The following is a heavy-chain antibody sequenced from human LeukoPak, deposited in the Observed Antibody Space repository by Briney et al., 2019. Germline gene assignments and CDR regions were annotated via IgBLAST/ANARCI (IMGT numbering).Heavy chain of an antibody. V-gene: IGHV1-2*02. CDR2: INPNSGGT. J-gene: IGHJ6*03. CDR3: PRDGYCSSTSCYLGYYYYYMDV. Sequence: ASVKVSCKASGYTFTGYYMHWVRQAPGQGLEWMGWINPNSGGTNYAQKFQGRVTMTRDTSISTAYMELSRLRSDDTAVYYCPRDGYCSSTSCYLGYYYYYMDVWGKGTTVTVSS. D-gene: IGHD2-2*01. CDR1: GYTFTGYY.